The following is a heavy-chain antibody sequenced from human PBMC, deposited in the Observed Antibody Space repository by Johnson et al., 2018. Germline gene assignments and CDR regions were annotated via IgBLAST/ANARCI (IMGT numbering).Heavy chain of an antibody. CDR1: GFTFTNAW. CDR3: SKFYDSSGYYSDAFDI. J-gene: IGHJ3*02. CDR2: ISGSGDST. Sequence: EVQLVESGGGVVQPGRSLRLSCAASGFTFTNAWMSWARQAPGKGLEWVSSISGSGDSTNYADSVKGRFPISRDNSKNTLYLQMESLRAEGTAAYYCSKFYDSSGYYSDAFDIWGQGTMVTVSS. V-gene: IGHV3-23*04. D-gene: IGHD3-22*01.